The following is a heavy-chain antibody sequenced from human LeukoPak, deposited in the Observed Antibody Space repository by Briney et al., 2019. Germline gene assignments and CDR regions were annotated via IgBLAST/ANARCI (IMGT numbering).Heavy chain of an antibody. V-gene: IGHV1-46*01. Sequence: ASVKVSCKASGYTFTGYYMHWVRQAPGQGLEWMGIINPSGGSTSYAQKFQGRVTMTRDTSTSTVYMELSSLRSEDTAVYYCARAQGYYDSSGPPDYWGQGTLVTVSS. J-gene: IGHJ4*02. CDR1: GYTFTGYY. CDR3: ARAQGYYDSSGPPDY. D-gene: IGHD3-22*01. CDR2: INPSGGST.